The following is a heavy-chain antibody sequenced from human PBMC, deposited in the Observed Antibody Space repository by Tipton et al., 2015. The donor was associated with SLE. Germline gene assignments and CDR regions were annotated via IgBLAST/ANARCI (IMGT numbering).Heavy chain of an antibody. V-gene: IGHV4-34*01. CDR3: ASLDSDYYDSSGS. CDR1: GGSFSGYY. CDR2: INHRGST. Sequence: TLSLTCAVYGGSFSGYYWRWIRQPPGKGLEWIGEINHRGSTNYNPSLKSRVTISVDTSKNQFSLKLTSVTAADTAVYYCASLDSDYYDSSGSWGQGTLVTVSS. D-gene: IGHD3-22*01. J-gene: IGHJ4*02.